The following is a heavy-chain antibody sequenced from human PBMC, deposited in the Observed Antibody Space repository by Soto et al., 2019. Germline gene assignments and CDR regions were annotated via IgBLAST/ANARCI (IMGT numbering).Heavy chain of an antibody. D-gene: IGHD7-27*01. V-gene: IGHV3-30*18. Sequence: QVQLVESGGGVVQPRRSLRLSCAASGFTFSSYGMHWVRQAPGKGLEWVAVISYDGSNKYYADSVKGRFTISRDNSKNTLYLQMNSLRAEDTAVYYCAKDHHRLGTGDLGYFDYWGQGTLVTVSS. CDR1: GFTFSSYG. CDR2: ISYDGSNK. J-gene: IGHJ4*02. CDR3: AKDHHRLGTGDLGYFDY.